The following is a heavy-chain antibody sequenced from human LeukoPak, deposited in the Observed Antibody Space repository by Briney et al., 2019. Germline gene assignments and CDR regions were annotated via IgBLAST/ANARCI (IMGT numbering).Heavy chain of an antibody. Sequence: SVKVSCKASRGTFSSYAISWVRQAPGQGLEWMGGIIPIFGTANYAQKFQGRVTITTDESTSTAYMELSSLRSEDTAVYYCARDPGSMGYYYMDVWGKGTTVTVSS. CDR3: ARDPGSMGYYYMDV. V-gene: IGHV1-69*05. CDR2: IIPIFGTA. CDR1: RGTFSSYA. J-gene: IGHJ6*03. D-gene: IGHD2/OR15-2a*01.